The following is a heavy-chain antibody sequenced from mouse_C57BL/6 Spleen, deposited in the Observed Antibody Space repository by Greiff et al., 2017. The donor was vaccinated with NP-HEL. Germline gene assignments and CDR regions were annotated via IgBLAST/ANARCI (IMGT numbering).Heavy chain of an antibody. D-gene: IGHD2-4*01. V-gene: IGHV1-80*01. J-gene: IGHJ4*01. CDR2: IYPGDGDT. Sequence: VQLQQSGAELVKPGASVKISCKASGYAFSSYWMNWVKQRPGKGLEWIGQIYPGDGDTNYNGKFKGKATLTADKSASPAYMQLSSLTSEDSAVYFCARSIVDYGYAMDDWGQGTSVTVSS. CDR3: ARSIVDYGYAMDD. CDR1: GYAFSSYW.